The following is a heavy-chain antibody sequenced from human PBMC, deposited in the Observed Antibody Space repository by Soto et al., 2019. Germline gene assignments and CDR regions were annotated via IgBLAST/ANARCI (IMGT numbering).Heavy chain of an antibody. D-gene: IGHD6-19*01. CDR1: WGSIRSYY. V-gene: IGHV4-59*12. J-gene: IGHJ4*02. Sequence: PSETLCPTCTVAWGSIRSYYWRRIRQPPGKGLEWIGYIYYSGSTNYNPSLKSLVTISVDTSKNQFSLKLDSVTAADTAVYYCARYGLSGWLFDYWGQGIQVTVSS. CDR2: IYYSGST. CDR3: ARYGLSGWLFDY.